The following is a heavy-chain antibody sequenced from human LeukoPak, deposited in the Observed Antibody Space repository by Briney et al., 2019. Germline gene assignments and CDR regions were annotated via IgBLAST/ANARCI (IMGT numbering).Heavy chain of an antibody. CDR1: GGSISSSSYY. CDR2: IYYSGST. CDR3: ARLSDFWSGYPGY. V-gene: IGHV4-39*01. J-gene: IGHJ4*02. Sequence: SETLSLTCTVSGGSISSSSYYWGWIRQPPGKGLEWIGSIYYSGSTYYNPSLKSRVTISVDTSKNQFSLKLSPVTAADTAVYYCARLSDFWSGYPGYWGQGTLVTVSS. D-gene: IGHD3-3*01.